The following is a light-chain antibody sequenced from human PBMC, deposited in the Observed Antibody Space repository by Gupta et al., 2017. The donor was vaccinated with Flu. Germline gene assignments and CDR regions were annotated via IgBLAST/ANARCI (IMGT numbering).Light chain of an antibody. J-gene: IGLJ1*01. CDR2: EDS. V-gene: IGLV3-21*03. CDR1: NIESKS. Sequence: KTASITCGGNNIESKSVHWYQQKPGQAPVLVVYEDSDRPSGIPERLSGSNSGNTATLNITRVEAGDEADYYCQVWDTSSDPAYVFGTGTKVTVL. CDR3: QVWDTSSDPAYV.